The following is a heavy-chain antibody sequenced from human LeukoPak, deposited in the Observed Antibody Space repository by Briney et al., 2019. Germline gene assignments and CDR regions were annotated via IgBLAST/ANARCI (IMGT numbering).Heavy chain of an antibody. D-gene: IGHD6-19*01. CDR2: ISGGGCST. CDR3: ARCPQQWLGLGLGLDFDY. Sequence: GGSLRLSCAASGFTFSSYAMHWVRQAPGKGLEWVSIISGGGCSTYYADSVKGRFTISRDNSKNTLYLQMNSLRAEDTAVYYCARCPQQWLGLGLGLDFDYWGQGTLVTVSS. CDR1: GFTFSSYA. J-gene: IGHJ4*02. V-gene: IGHV3-23*01.